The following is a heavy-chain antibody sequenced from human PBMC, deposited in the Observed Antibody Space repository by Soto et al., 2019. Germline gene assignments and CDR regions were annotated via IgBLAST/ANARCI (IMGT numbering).Heavy chain of an antibody. CDR3: VREGRSSTSCNTGCAFDI. Sequence: GGSLRLSCAASGFTSWDYDMSWIRQAPGKGLEWVSYISRSGNTMYYGDYVKGRFTISRDNAENSVFLQMISLRAGDTAVYYCVREGRSSTSCNTGCAFDIWGQGTMVTVSS. J-gene: IGHJ3*02. D-gene: IGHD2-2*02. CDR1: GFTSWDYD. V-gene: IGHV3-11*01. CDR2: ISRSGNTM.